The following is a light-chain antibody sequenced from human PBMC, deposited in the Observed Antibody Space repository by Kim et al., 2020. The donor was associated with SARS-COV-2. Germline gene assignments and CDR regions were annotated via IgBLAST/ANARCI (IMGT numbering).Light chain of an antibody. V-gene: IGLV3-9*01. CDR2: RDD. CDR3: QGWDSRTVV. Sequence: SYELTQPLSVSVALGQTANITCGADKIGTKNVHWYQQRPGQAPLLVMFRDDNRPSGIPERFSGSNSRSAATLTISRAQAEDEADYYCQGWDSRTVVFGGG. CDR1: KIGTKN. J-gene: IGLJ3*02.